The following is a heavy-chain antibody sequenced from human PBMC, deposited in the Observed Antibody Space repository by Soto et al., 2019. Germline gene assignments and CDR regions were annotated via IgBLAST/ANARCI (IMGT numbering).Heavy chain of an antibody. D-gene: IGHD3-9*01. J-gene: IGHJ2*01. CDR3: ARESHDILTGPPWVWYFDL. V-gene: IGHV4-34*01. CDR2: INDRGSI. Sequence: QVQLQQWGAGPLRPLETLSLTCGVSGVSFSGYYWAWIRQSPGKGLEWIGEINDRGSINYNPSLKSRVSISVDTWKNHYPRNLRSVTAADTAVYYCARESHDILTGPPWVWYFDLWGRGTLVTVSS. CDR1: GVSFSGYY.